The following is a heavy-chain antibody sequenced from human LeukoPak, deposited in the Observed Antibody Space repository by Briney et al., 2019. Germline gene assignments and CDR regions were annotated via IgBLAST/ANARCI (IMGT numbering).Heavy chain of an antibody. CDR2: ICFRGNS. Sequence: PSETLSLTCNLSRGSIRRYYWNWIRQPPRKRHERMGNICFRGNSNYEPSLQSRLTVCVDTFKNQLSLKLTSVTAADAAVYYCASFREDTNGYYTYFDNWGRGTLVTVSS. CDR1: RGSIRRYY. CDR3: ASFREDTNGYYTYFDN. D-gene: IGHD3-22*01. V-gene: IGHV4-59*01. J-gene: IGHJ4*02.